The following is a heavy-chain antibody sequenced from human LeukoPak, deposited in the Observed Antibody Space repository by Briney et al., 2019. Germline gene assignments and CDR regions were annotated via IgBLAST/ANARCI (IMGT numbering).Heavy chain of an antibody. CDR1: GGSISSSNW. J-gene: IGHJ3*02. Sequence: PSGTLSLACAVSGGSISSSNWWSWVRQPPGKGLEWIGEIYHSGSTNYNPSLKSRVTISVDKSKNQFSLKLSSVTAADTAVYYCARADRIAVAGTGAFDIWGQGTMVTVSS. D-gene: IGHD6-19*01. CDR2: IYHSGST. V-gene: IGHV4-4*02. CDR3: ARADRIAVAGTGAFDI.